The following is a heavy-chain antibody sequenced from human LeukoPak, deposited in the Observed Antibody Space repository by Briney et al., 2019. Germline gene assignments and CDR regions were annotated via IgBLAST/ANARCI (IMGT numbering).Heavy chain of an antibody. Sequence: SETLSLTCTVSGGSINRYYWSWIRQPPGKGLEWIGYTSYSGRTNYNPSLESRVIISVDTSKNQFSLKLNSVTAADTAVYYCARDLHYFDSSGYYLYYFDSWGQGTLVTVSS. V-gene: IGHV4-59*01. CDR3: ARDLHYFDSSGYYLYYFDS. CDR1: GGSINRYY. J-gene: IGHJ4*02. D-gene: IGHD3-22*01. CDR2: TSYSGRT.